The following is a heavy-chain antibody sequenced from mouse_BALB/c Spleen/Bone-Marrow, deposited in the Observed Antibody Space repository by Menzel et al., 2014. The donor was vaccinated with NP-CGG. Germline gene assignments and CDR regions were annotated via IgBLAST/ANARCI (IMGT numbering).Heavy chain of an antibody. Sequence: VQLKESGAALVKPGASVKLSCTASGFNIKDTYMHWVKQRPEQGLEWIGRIDPANGNAKYDPKFQGKATITADTSSNTAYLQLSSLTSEDTAVYYCARWEYYAMDYWGQGTSVTGS. J-gene: IGHJ4*01. CDR2: IDPANGNA. CDR1: GFNIKDTY. CDR3: ARWEYYAMDY. V-gene: IGHV14-3*02. D-gene: IGHD4-1*01.